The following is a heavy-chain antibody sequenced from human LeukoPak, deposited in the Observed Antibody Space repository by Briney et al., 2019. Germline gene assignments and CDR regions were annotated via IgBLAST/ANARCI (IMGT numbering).Heavy chain of an antibody. CDR3: ARLGLPYQYYMDV. CDR1: GFTFSSYE. CDR2: ISSSGSTI. J-gene: IGHJ6*03. Sequence: QPGGSLRLSCAASGFTFSSYEMNWVRQAPGKGLEWVSYISSSGSTIYYADSVKSRFTISRDNAKNSLYLQINSLRAEDTAVYYCARLGLPYQYYMDVWGKGTTVTVSS. V-gene: IGHV3-48*03. D-gene: IGHD7-27*01.